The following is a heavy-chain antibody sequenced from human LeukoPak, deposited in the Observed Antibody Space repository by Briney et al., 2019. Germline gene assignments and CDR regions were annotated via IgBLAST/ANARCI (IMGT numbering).Heavy chain of an antibody. CDR3: ARLSIIAAATIG. CDR2: INPNSGGT. V-gene: IGHV1-2*06. J-gene: IGHJ4*02. D-gene: IGHD1-26*01. CDR1: GYTFTGYY. Sequence: ASVKVSCKASGYTFTGYYMHWVRQAPGQGLEWMGRINPNSGGTNYAQKFQDRVTMTRDTSVSTTYMELSRLRSDDTAVYYCARLSIIAAATIGWGQGTLVTVSS.